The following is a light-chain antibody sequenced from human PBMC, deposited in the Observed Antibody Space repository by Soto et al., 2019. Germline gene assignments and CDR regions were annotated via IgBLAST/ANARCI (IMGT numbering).Light chain of an antibody. CDR1: QSVSSSF. V-gene: IGKV3-20*01. Sequence: EIVLTQSPGTLSLSPGERATLSCRASQSVSSSFLAWYQQKPGQAPRLLIYGASSRATGIPDRFSGSGSGTDFTLTISSLHSEDSAVYYCQQYSDLWTFGQGTKVEIK. CDR3: QQYSDLWT. CDR2: GAS. J-gene: IGKJ1*01.